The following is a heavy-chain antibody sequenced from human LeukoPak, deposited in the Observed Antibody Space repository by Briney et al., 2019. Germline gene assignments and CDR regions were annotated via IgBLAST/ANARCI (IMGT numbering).Heavy chain of an antibody. Sequence: PGGSLRLSCAASGFTFSSYSMNWVRQAPGKGLEWVSSISSSSSYIYYADSVKGRFTISRDKAKNSLYLQMNSLRAEDTAVYYCAREYCSSTSCLYDYWGQGTLVTVSS. CDR1: GFTFSSYS. D-gene: IGHD2-2*01. J-gene: IGHJ4*02. CDR3: AREYCSSTSCLYDY. CDR2: ISSSSSYI. V-gene: IGHV3-21*01.